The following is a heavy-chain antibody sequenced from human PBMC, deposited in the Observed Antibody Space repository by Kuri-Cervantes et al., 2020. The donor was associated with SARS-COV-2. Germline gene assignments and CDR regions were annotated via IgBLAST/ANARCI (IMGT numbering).Heavy chain of an antibody. J-gene: IGHJ3*02. Sequence: ASVKVSCKASGYTFTSYAMNWARQAPGQGLEWMGWINTNTGNPTYAQGFTGRFVFSLDTSVSTAYLQISSLKAEDTAVYYCAGTNVLRYFDWLIGNAFDIRGQGTMVTVSS. CDR3: AGTNVLRYFDWLIGNAFDI. CDR1: GYTFTSYA. CDR2: INTNTGNP. V-gene: IGHV7-4-1*02. D-gene: IGHD3-9*01.